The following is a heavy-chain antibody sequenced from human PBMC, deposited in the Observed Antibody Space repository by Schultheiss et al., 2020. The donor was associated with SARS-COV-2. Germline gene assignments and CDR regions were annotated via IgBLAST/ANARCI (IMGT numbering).Heavy chain of an antibody. CDR3: AKAPQGIAVAGTIFDYYNGMDV. V-gene: IGHV3-53*01. D-gene: IGHD6-19*01. CDR1: GFTVSSNY. J-gene: IGHJ6*02. Sequence: GGSLRLSCAASGFTVSSNYMSWVRQAPGKGLEWVSVIYSGGSTYYADSVKGRFTISRDNSKNTLYLQMNSLRAEDTAVYYCAKAPQGIAVAGTIFDYYNGMDVWGQGTTVTVSS. CDR2: IYSGGST.